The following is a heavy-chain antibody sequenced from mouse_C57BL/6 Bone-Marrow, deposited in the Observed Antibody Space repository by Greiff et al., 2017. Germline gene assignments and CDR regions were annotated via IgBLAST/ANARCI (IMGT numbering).Heavy chain of an antibody. CDR2: IDPENGDT. CDR1: GFNFKDDY. Sequence: EVQLQQSGAELVRPGASVKLSCTASGFNFKDDYMHWVKQRPEQGLEWIGWIDPENGDTEYASKFQGKATITADTSSNTAYLQLSSLTSEDTAVYYCTSINTVPFDYWGQGTSLTVSS. J-gene: IGHJ2*02. V-gene: IGHV14-4*01. CDR3: TSINTVPFDY. D-gene: IGHD1-1*01.